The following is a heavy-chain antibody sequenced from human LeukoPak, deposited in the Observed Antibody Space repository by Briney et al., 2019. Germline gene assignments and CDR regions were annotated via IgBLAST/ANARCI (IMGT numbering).Heavy chain of an antibody. J-gene: IGHJ6*03. CDR1: GFTVSNNY. Sequence: PGGSLRLSCAVSGFTVSNNYMSWVRQAPGKGLEWVSVIFSGGSTYYADSVKGRFAISSENSKHTLYLQMNSLRAEDTTVYYCAGPRYCSGGSCSHYYYYMDVWGKGTTVTVSS. V-gene: IGHV3-53*01. D-gene: IGHD2-15*01. CDR2: IFSGGST. CDR3: AGPRYCSGGSCSHYYYYMDV.